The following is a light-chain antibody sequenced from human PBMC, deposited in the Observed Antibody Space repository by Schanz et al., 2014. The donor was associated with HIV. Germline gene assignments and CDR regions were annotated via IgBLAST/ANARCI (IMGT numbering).Light chain of an antibody. J-gene: IGKJ2*01. Sequence: EIVMTQSPATLYVSPGEGATLSCRASQSISTNLAWYQHKPGQAPRLLIYGAFTRATGIPVRFSGRGSGTEFTLTISGLQSEDFALYYCQQYSDWPPSTFGQGTKVEIK. CDR2: GAF. CDR3: QQYSDWPPST. V-gene: IGKV3-15*01. CDR1: QSISTN.